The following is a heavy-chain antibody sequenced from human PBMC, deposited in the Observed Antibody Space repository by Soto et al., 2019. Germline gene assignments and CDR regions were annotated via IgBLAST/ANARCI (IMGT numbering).Heavy chain of an antibody. J-gene: IGHJ4*02. CDR3: AGGLWFGGFDY. Sequence: SETRSLTCTVSGASIISSSYYWGWIRQPPGKVLEWIGSVYYIGSTYYNPSLKSLVTISVDTSKNQFSLKLSSVTAADTAVYYCAGGLWFGGFDYWGQGTLVTVSS. V-gene: IGHV4-39*01. CDR2: VYYIGST. D-gene: IGHD3-10*01. CDR1: GASIISSSYY.